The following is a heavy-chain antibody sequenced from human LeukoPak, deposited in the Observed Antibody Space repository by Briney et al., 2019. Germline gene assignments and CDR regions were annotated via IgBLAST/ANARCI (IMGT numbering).Heavy chain of an antibody. CDR1: GFTFSSYE. CDR3: ARGHAKYYYDSSGLFDY. J-gene: IGHJ4*02. Sequence: GGSLRLSCAASGFTFSSYEMNWVRQAPGKGLEWVSYISSSSSTIYYADSVKGRFTISRDNAKNSLYLQMNSLRAEDTAVYYCARGHAKYYYDSSGLFDYWGQGTLVTVSS. V-gene: IGHV3-48*03. D-gene: IGHD3-22*01. CDR2: ISSSSSTI.